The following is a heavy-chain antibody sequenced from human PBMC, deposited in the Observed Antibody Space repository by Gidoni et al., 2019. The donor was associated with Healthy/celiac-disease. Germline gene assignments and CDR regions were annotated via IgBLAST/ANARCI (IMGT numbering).Heavy chain of an antibody. CDR2: ISWNSGSI. V-gene: IGHV3-9*01. D-gene: IGHD3-22*01. Sequence: EVQLVEAGGGLVQPGRSLRLSCAASGFTFDDYAMHWVRQAPGKGLEWFSGISWNSGSIGYADSVKGRFTISRDNAKNSLYLQMNSLRAEDTALYYCAKDYYDSSGYYRGGFDYWGQGTLVTVSS. CDR1: GFTFDDYA. J-gene: IGHJ4*02. CDR3: AKDYYDSSGYYRGGFDY.